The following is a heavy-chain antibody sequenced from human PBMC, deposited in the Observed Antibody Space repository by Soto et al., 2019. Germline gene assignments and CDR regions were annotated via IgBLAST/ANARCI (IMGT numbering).Heavy chain of an antibody. D-gene: IGHD4-4*01. CDR1: GFTFSSYG. Sequence: GSLLLACAASGFTFSSYGMHWVRQAPGKGLEWVAVIWYDGSNKYYADSVKGRFTISRDNSKNTLYLQMNSPRAEDTAVYYCAGSGLQAPDYFDYWGQGTLVTVSS. CDR3: AGSGLQAPDYFDY. J-gene: IGHJ4*02. CDR2: IWYDGSNK. V-gene: IGHV3-33*01.